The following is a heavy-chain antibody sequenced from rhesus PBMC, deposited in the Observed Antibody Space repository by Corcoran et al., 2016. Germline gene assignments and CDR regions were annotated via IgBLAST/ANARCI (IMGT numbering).Heavy chain of an antibody. CDR2: INGNSGGT. V-gene: IGHV4-80*01. J-gene: IGHJ4*01. CDR3: ARYMGAGGYFDY. D-gene: IGHD6-31*01. CDR1: GGSFSSYW. Sequence: QVQLQESGPGLVKPSETLSLTCAVSGGSFSSYWWSWIRQPPGKGLEWIGEINGNSGGTNYDPSRKSRVTISKDAAKNQFSLKLSSVTAADTAVYYCARYMGAGGYFDYWGQGVLVTVSS.